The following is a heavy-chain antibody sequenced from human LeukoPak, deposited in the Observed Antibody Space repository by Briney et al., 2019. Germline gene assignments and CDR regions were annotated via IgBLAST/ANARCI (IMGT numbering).Heavy chain of an antibody. CDR1: GYTFTSYD. J-gene: IGHJ5*02. D-gene: IGHD6-13*01. CDR2: MNPNSGNT. Sequence: ASVKVSCKASGYTFTSYDINWVRQATGQGLEWMGWMNPNSGNTRYAQKFQGRVTMTRNTSISTAYMELSSLRSEDTAVYYCARVRSSSRLFETRRANWFDPWGQGTLVTVSS. CDR3: ARVRSSSRLFETRRANWFDP. V-gene: IGHV1-8*01.